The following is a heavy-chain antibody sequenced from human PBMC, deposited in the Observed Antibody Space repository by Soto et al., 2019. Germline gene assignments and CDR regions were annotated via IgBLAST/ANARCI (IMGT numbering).Heavy chain of an antibody. D-gene: IGHD2-15*01. Sequence: GGSLRLSCAASGFTFNTHAMSWVRQAPGKGLEWVSSISSSGAKTYYADSVKGRFTISRDNSRNTLYLQMTSLSAEDTALFYCAKPLSTSGGSQNIYDYWGQGTLVTVSS. CDR2: ISSSGAKT. V-gene: IGHV3-23*01. CDR3: AKPLSTSGGSQNIYDY. CDR1: GFTFNTHA. J-gene: IGHJ4*02.